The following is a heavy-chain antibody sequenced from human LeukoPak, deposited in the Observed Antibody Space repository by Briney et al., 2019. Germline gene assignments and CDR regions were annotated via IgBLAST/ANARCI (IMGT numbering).Heavy chain of an antibody. V-gene: IGHV3-21*01. D-gene: IGHD2-2*02. CDR3: ARDGSLGYCSSTSCYKWAFDY. J-gene: IGHJ4*02. Sequence: PGGSLRLSCAASGFTFSSYSMNWVRQAPGKGLEWVSSISSSSSYIYYADSVKGRFTISRDNAKNSLYLQMNSLRAEDTAVYYCARDGSLGYCSSTSCYKWAFDYWGQGTLVTVSP. CDR2: ISSSSSYI. CDR1: GFTFSSYS.